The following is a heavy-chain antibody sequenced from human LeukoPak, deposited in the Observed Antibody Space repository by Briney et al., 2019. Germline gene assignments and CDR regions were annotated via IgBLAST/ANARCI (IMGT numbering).Heavy chain of an antibody. D-gene: IGHD3-10*01. Sequence: SVKVSCKASGGTFSSYAISWVRQAPGQGLEWMGGIIPIFGTANYAQKFQGRVTITADKSTSTAHMELRSLRFEDTAVYYCARTPLDFYGSGSYYIRHFDDWGQGTLVTVST. CDR2: IIPIFGTA. CDR3: ARTPLDFYGSGSYYIRHFDD. CDR1: GGTFSSYA. V-gene: IGHV1-69*06. J-gene: IGHJ4*02.